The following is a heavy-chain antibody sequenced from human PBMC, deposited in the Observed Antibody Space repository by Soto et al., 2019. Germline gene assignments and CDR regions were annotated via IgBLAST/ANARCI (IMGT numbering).Heavy chain of an antibody. D-gene: IGHD2-15*01. CDR3: AHRPSYCSGYSCYSGFDY. Sequence: QITLKESGPTLVKPTQTLTLTCTFSGFSLSTSGVGVGWIRQPPGKALEWLALIYWDDDKRYSPSLKSRLTITKETSKNQVVLTMTHMDPVDTATYYCAHRPSYCSGYSCYSGFDYGGQGTLVTVSS. J-gene: IGHJ4*02. CDR2: IYWDDDK. CDR1: GFSLSTSGVG. V-gene: IGHV2-5*02.